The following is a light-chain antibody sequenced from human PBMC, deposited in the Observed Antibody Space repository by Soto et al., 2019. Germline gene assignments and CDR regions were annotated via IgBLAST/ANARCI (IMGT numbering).Light chain of an antibody. CDR1: QGVGSY. CDR3: QQIHDYPLT. V-gene: IGKV1-9*01. Sequence: IQLTQSPSSLSASVGDRVTITCRASQGVGSYLAWYQQKPGKAPNLLIYTASTLQSGVPSRFSGSGSGTDFTLTIISLQPEDFATYFCQQIHDYPLTFGGGTKVDIK. CDR2: TAS. J-gene: IGKJ4*01.